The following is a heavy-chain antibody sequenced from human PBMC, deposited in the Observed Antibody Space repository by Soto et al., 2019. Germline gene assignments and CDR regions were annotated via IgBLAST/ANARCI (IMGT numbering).Heavy chain of an antibody. CDR2: ISYDGSNK. CDR1: GFSLNSYA. J-gene: IGHJ6*02. Sequence: GGSLRLSCAASGFSLNSYAMHWVRQAPGKGLEWVAVISYDGSNKFYGDSVKGRFTISRGNSKNTVYLQMDSLRTEDTAVYYCESDCSSHTCYRQGGMDVWGQGTTVTVSS. D-gene: IGHD2-2*02. CDR3: ESDCSSHTCYRQGGMDV. V-gene: IGHV3-30-3*01.